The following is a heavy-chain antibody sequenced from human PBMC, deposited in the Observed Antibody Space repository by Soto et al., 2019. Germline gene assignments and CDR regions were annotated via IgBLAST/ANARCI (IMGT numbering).Heavy chain of an antibody. Sequence: GASVKVSCKASGYTFTSYAMHWVRQAPGQRLEWMGWINAGNGNTKYSQKFQGRVTITRDTSASTAYMELSSLRSEDTAVYYCAISGVSAIWYFDYWGQGTLVTVSS. J-gene: IGHJ4*02. CDR3: AISGVSAIWYFDY. V-gene: IGHV1-3*01. CDR1: GYTFTSYA. D-gene: IGHD3-16*02. CDR2: INAGNGNT.